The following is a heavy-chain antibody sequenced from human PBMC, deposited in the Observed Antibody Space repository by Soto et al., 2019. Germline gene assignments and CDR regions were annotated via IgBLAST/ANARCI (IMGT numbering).Heavy chain of an antibody. V-gene: IGHV4-39*01. Sequence: SETLSLTCTVPGGSISSSSYYWCWVRRPPGKGLDWIGSIYYSGSTYYNPSLKSRVTISVDTSKNQFSLKLSSVTAADTAVYYCARGLPYYHGMDVWGQGTTVTVSS. J-gene: IGHJ6*02. CDR2: IYYSGST. D-gene: IGHD5-18*01. CDR3: ARGLPYYHGMDV. CDR1: GGSISSSSYY.